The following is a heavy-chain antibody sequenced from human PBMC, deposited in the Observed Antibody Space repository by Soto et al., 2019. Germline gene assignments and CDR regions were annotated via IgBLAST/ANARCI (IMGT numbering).Heavy chain of an antibody. D-gene: IGHD2-2*01. J-gene: IGHJ5*01. CDR3: ARDPSEGRVGNWFES. V-gene: IGHV3-21*01. CDR2: ISMTTSYV. Sequence: EVQLVESGGGLVKPGGSLRLSCAASGFTFSRDGMSWVRQAPGKGLEWVSSISMTTSYVYYADSVKGRFSISRDNAKKILYLEMYALRTEDTAVYYCARDPSEGRVGNWFESWGQGTLVTVSS. CDR1: GFTFSRDG.